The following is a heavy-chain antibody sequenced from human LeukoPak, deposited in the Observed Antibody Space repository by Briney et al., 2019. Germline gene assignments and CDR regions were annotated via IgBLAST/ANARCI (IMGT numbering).Heavy chain of an antibody. Sequence: PGGSLRLSCPASGFTLSSYSMTWVRQAPGKGLEWVSSISSSSSFIYYADSVKGRFTISRDNSKNTLYLQMNSLRAEDTAVYYCARDTYGSGSYNVWGQGTTVTVSS. CDR2: ISSSSSFI. V-gene: IGHV3-21*04. D-gene: IGHD3-10*01. CDR1: GFTLSSYS. J-gene: IGHJ6*02. CDR3: ARDTYGSGSYNV.